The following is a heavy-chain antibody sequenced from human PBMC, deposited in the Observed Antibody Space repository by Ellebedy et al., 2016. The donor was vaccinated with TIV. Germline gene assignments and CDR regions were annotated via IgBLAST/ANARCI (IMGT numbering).Heavy chain of an antibody. D-gene: IGHD3-9*01. CDR3: ARDQELYYDILTGYYSHPFAFDI. CDR1: GYTFTGYY. V-gene: IGHV1-2*02. CDR2: INPNSGGT. J-gene: IGHJ3*02. Sequence: ASVKVSCKASGYTFTGYYMHWVRQAPGQGLEWMGWINPNSGGTNYAQKFQGRVTMTRDTSISTAYMELSRLRSDDTAVYYCARDQELYYDILTGYYSHPFAFDIWGQGTMVTVSS.